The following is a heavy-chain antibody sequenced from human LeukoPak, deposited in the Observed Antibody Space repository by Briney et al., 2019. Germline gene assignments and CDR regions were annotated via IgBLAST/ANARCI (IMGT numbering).Heavy chain of an antibody. CDR1: GDSISSYY. D-gene: IGHD3-10*01. CDR2: IYYSGST. J-gene: IGHJ6*03. V-gene: IGHV4-59*01. CDR3: AREGNYDYMDV. Sequence: SETLSLTCTVSGDSISSYYWSWIREPPGKGLEWIGYIYYSGSTNYNPSLKSRVTISVDTSKNQFSLKLSSVTAADTAVCYCAREGNYDYMDVWGKGTTVTVSS.